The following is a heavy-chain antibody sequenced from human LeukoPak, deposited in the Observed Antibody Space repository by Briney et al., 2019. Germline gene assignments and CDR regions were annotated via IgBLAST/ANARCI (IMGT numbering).Heavy chain of an antibody. CDR1: GGSINSYY. Sequence: SETLSLTCTVSGGSINSYYWSWVRQPPGKGLEWIGYIFYSGSTSYNPSLKSRLTISIDTSKNQFSLDLSSVTAADTAVYYCARVVGTTGNYYFDYWGQGTLVTVSS. V-gene: IGHV4-59*01. CDR2: IFYSGST. D-gene: IGHD2-15*01. CDR3: ARVVGTTGNYYFDY. J-gene: IGHJ4*02.